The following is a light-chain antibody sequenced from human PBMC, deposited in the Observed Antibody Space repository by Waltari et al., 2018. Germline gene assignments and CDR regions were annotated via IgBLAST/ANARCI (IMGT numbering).Light chain of an antibody. Sequence: QSVLTQAPSASGTPGQRVTISCSGSSSNLGRNFVFWYQLLPGMAPKLLIFRNNQRPSWVPDRFSGSKSGTSASLAISGLRSEDEADYSCAAWDDSLRGPVFGTGTKLTVL. CDR2: RNN. CDR3: AAWDDSLRGPV. CDR1: SSNLGRNF. V-gene: IGLV1-47*01. J-gene: IGLJ3*02.